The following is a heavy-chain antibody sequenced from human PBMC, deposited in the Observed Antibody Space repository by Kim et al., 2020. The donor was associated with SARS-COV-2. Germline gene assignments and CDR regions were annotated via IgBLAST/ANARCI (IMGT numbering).Heavy chain of an antibody. CDR3: ARGRTQYYYGSGSYHFDY. D-gene: IGHD3-10*01. CDR1: GGSFSGYY. J-gene: IGHJ4*02. V-gene: IGHV4-34*01. Sequence: SETLSLTCAVYGGSFSGYYWSWIRQPPGKGLEWIGEINHSGSTNYNPSLKSRVTISVDTSKNQFSLKLSSVTAADTAVYYCARGRTQYYYGSGSYHFDYWGQGTLVTVSS. CDR2: INHSGST.